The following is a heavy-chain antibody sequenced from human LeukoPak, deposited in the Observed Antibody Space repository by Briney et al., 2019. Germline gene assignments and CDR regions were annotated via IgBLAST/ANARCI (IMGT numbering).Heavy chain of an antibody. J-gene: IGHJ4*02. CDR3: ASGPETGNY. Sequence: GGSLRLSCAASGFTFSSYAMSWVRQAPGKGLEWVAVIWYDGSSKYYADSVKGRFTISRDNSKNTLYLQMNSLRAEDTAVYYCASGPETGNYWGQGTLVTVSS. CDR1: GFTFSSYA. CDR2: IWYDGSSK. D-gene: IGHD1-14*01. V-gene: IGHV3-33*08.